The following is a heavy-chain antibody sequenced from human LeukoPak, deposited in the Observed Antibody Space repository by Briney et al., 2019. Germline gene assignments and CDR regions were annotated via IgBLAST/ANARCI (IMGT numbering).Heavy chain of an antibody. CDR2: ISGSGGST. V-gene: IGHV3-23*01. D-gene: IGHD3-9*01. Sequence: GGSLRLSCAASGFTFSSYAMSWVRQAPGKGLEWVSAISGSGGSTYYADSVKGRFTISRDNSKNTLYLQMYSLRAEDTAVYYCAKDLLYYDIAPFDYWGQGTLVTVSS. CDR1: GFTFSSYA. J-gene: IGHJ4*02. CDR3: AKDLLYYDIAPFDY.